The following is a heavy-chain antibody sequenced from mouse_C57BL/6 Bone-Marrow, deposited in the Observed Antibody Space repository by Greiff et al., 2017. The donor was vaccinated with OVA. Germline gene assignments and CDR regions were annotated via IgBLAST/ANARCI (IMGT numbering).Heavy chain of an antibody. CDR3: ARDAHAMDY. CDR1: GFTFSDFY. CDR2: SRNKANDYTT. V-gene: IGHV7-1*01. Sequence: DVMLVESGGGLVQSGRSLRLSCATSGFTFSDFYMEWVRQAPGKGLEWIAASRNKANDYTTEYSASVKGRFIVSRDTSQSILYLQMNALRAEDTAIYYCARDAHAMDYWGQGTSVTVSS. J-gene: IGHJ4*01.